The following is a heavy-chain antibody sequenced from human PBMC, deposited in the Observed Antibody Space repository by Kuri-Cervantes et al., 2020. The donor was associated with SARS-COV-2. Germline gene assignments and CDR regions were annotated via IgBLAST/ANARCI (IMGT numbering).Heavy chain of an antibody. CDR2: INHSGST. Sequence: GSLRLSCAVYGGSFSGYYWSWIRQPPGKGLEWIGEINHSGSTNYNPSLKSRVTITVDTSKNQSSLKLSSVTAADTAVYYCARGRCTGDCHPYYYYAMDVWGQGTTVTVSS. CDR1: GGSFSGYY. J-gene: IGHJ6*02. V-gene: IGHV4-34*01. D-gene: IGHD2-21*02. CDR3: ARGRCTGDCHPYYYYAMDV.